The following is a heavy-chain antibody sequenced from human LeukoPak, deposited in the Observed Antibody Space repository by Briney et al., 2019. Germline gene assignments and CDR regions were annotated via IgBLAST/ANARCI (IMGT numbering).Heavy chain of an antibody. J-gene: IGHJ3*02. CDR3: ARGGAGGYDILTGYDAFDI. D-gene: IGHD3-9*01. CDR2: INPNSGGT. V-gene: IGHV1-2*02. Sequence: GASVKVSCKASGYTFTGYYMHWVRQAPGQGLEWMGWINPNSGGTNYAQKFQGRVTMTRDTSISTAYMELSRLRSDDTAVYYCARGGAGGYDILTGYDAFDIWAQGTMVTVSS. CDR1: GYTFTGYY.